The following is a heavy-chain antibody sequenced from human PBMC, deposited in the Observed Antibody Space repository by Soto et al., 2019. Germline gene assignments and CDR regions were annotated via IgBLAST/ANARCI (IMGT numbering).Heavy chain of an antibody. J-gene: IGHJ4*02. Sequence: QVQLVESGGGVVQPGRSLSLSCAASGFTFSSYGMHWVRQAPGKGLEWVSSIWYDGNNKYYADSVKGRFTISRDNSRNTLFLQMNSLRAVDTALYYCVGRGNQNWGDYWGQGTQVTVSS. V-gene: IGHV3-33*01. D-gene: IGHD7-27*01. CDR3: VGRGNQNWGDY. CDR1: GFTFSSYG. CDR2: IWYDGNNK.